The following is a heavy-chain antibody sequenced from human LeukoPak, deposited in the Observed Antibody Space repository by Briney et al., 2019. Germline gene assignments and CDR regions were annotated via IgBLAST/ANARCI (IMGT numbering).Heavy chain of an antibody. Sequence: AETLSLTCPVSGGSISSSSFYWGWIRQPPGKGLEWIGSIYYSGSTYYNPSLKSRVTISVDTSKNQFSLKLSSVTAADTAVYYCARDLYSSLGGYFDYWGQGTLVTVSS. J-gene: IGHJ4*02. CDR3: ARDLYSSLGGYFDY. CDR1: GGSISSSSFY. CDR2: IYYSGST. D-gene: IGHD6-13*01. V-gene: IGHV4-39*07.